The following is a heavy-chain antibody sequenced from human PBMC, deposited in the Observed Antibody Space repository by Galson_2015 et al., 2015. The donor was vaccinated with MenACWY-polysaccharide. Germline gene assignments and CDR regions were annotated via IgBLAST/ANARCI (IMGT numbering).Heavy chain of an antibody. CDR1: GFTFSSYA. CDR3: ARDPLWDRTVGFDY. V-gene: IGHV3-23*01. J-gene: IGHJ4*02. Sequence: SLRLSCAASGFTFSSYAMGWVRQAPGKGLEWVSAVSGSGGTTFYADSVRGRFTISRDNAKSTLYLQMNSLRAEDTAVYYCARDPLWDRTVGFDYWGQGTLVTVSS. D-gene: IGHD3-16*01. CDR2: VSGSGGTT.